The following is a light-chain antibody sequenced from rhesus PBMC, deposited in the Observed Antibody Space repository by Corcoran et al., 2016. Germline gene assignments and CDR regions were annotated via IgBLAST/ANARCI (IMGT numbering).Light chain of an antibody. CDR3: QQHDSYPYS. CDR1: QGISSY. CDR2: EAS. Sequence: DIQMTQSPSSLSASVGDRVTITCRTSQGISSYLAWYQQKPGKAPKILIYEASSLQSGVPSRFSGSGSGTDFTLTISSLQPEDFATYYCQQHDSYPYSFGQGTTVEIK. J-gene: IGKJ2*01. V-gene: IGKV1-25*01.